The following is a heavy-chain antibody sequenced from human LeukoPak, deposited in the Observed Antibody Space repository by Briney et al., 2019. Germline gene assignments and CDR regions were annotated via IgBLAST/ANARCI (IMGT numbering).Heavy chain of an antibody. CDR2: ISGSGGST. J-gene: IGHJ4*02. CDR1: GFTFSSYA. V-gene: IGHV3-23*01. D-gene: IGHD3-10*01. CDR3: AKDRWGSGGHLDY. Sequence: GGSLRLSSAASGFTFSSYAMSWVRQAPGKGLEWVSVISGSGGSTYYADSVKGRFTISRDNSKNTLYLQMNSLRAEDTAFYYCAKDRWGSGGHLDYWGQGTLVTVSS.